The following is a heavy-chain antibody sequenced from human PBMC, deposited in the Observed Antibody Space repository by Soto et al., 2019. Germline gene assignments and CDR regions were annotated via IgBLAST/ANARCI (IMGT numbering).Heavy chain of an antibody. CDR2: INHSGST. CDR1: CGSFSGYY. D-gene: IGHD2-2*01. J-gene: IGHJ5*02. Sequence: PSETLSLTCAVYCGSFSGYYWSWIRQPPGKGLEWIGEINHSGSTNYNPSLKSRVTISVDTSKNQFSLKLSSVTAADTAVYYCARGAGGYCSSTSCYEKNWFDPWGQGTLVTVSS. V-gene: IGHV4-34*01. CDR3: ARGAGGYCSSTSCYEKNWFDP.